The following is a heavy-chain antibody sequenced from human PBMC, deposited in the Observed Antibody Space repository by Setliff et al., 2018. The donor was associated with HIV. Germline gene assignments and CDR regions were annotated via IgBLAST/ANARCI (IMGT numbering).Heavy chain of an antibody. CDR3: ARGADASGYFYREYFQH. Sequence: SVKVSCKASGGTLNSHAINWVRQAPGQGLEWMGGIIPIIGTTNYAQRFQGRVTITADESTSTAYMQLSSLRPEDTAVYFCARGADASGYFYREYFQHWGQGTLVTVSS. D-gene: IGHD3-22*01. V-gene: IGHV1-69*13. CDR1: GGTLNSHA. CDR2: IIPIIGTT. J-gene: IGHJ1*01.